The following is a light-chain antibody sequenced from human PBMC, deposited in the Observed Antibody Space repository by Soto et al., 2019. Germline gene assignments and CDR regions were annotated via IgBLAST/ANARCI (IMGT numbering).Light chain of an antibody. CDR3: RSYTISSTYF. J-gene: IGLJ1*01. CDR1: SSDVGRYNY. V-gene: IGLV2-14*03. CDR2: GVS. Sequence: QSVLTQPASVSGSPGQSITITCTGTSSDVGRYNYVSWYQQHTGKAPKLILYGVSNRPSGVSTRVSGSKSGNTASLTISGLQAEDEVDFYCRSYTISSTYFFGTGTKLTVL.